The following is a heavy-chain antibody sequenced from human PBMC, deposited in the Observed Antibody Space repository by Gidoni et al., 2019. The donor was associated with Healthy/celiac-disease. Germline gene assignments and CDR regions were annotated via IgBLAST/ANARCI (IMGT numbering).Heavy chain of an antibody. D-gene: IGHD3-16*01. CDR1: GYTFTSYY. Sequence: QVQLVQSSAEVKKPGASVQVSCKASGYTFTSYYMHWVRQAPGQGLEWMGIINPSGGSTSYEQKFQGRVTMTRDTSTSTVYMELSSLRSEDTAVYYCAREESNYDYVWGESYYWGQGTLVTVSS. J-gene: IGHJ4*02. V-gene: IGHV1-46*01. CDR2: INPSGGST. CDR3: AREESNYDYVWGESYY.